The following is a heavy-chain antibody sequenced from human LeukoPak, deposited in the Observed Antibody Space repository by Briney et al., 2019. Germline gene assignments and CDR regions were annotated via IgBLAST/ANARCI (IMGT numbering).Heavy chain of an antibody. CDR2: INSDGSST. CDR1: GFTFSSYW. Sequence: PGGSLRLSCAASGFTFSSYWMHWVRQAPGKGLVWVSRINSDGSSTSYADSVKGRFTISRDNAKNTLYLQMNSLRAEDTTVYYCARGGQWNGYFDYWGQGTLVTVSS. D-gene: IGHD3-3*01. J-gene: IGHJ4*02. CDR3: ARGGQWNGYFDY. V-gene: IGHV3-74*01.